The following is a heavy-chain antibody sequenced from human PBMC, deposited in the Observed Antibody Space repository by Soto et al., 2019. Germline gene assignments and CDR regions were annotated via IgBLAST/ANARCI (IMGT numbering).Heavy chain of an antibody. Sequence: EVQLLESGGGLVQPGGSLRLSCAASGLTFNSYAMTWVRQAPGRGLEWVSGVDGSGFTSYHADSVKGRFTISRDNSKNTLYMQMNSLRAEDTAVYYWAKALGLYCGGDCVDAFDVWGQGAMVSVSS. CDR2: VDGSGFTS. CDR1: GLTFNSYA. CDR3: AKALGLYCGGDCVDAFDV. D-gene: IGHD2-21*02. J-gene: IGHJ3*01. V-gene: IGHV3-23*01.